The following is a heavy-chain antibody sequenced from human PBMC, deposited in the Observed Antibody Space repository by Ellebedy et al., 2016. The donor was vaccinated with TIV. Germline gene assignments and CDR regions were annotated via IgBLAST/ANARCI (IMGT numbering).Heavy chain of an antibody. Sequence: GGSLRLSXAASGFTFSDYYMAWIRQTPGKGLEWISYIATLPTTMFHADSVKGRFTISRNNAMRSLSLQMNSLRAEDTAVYYCARDYSSAEHGAFDVWGQGTVVTVSS. CDR2: IATLPTTM. V-gene: IGHV3-11*01. CDR1: GFTFSDYY. CDR3: ARDYSSAEHGAFDV. D-gene: IGHD3-22*01. J-gene: IGHJ3*01.